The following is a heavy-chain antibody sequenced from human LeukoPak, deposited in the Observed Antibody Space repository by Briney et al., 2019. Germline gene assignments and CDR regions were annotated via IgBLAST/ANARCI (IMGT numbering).Heavy chain of an antibody. D-gene: IGHD6-6*01. CDR2: FDPEDGET. J-gene: IGHJ4*02. V-gene: IGHV1-24*01. CDR1: GYTLTEFS. Sequence: GASVKVSCKVSGYTLTEFSMHWVRQAPGKGLEWMGGFDPEDGETIYAQKFQGRVTMTEDTSTDTGYMELSSLRSEDTAVFYCITIPWEYSRSSGGYWGQGTLVTISS. CDR3: ITIPWEYSRSSGGY.